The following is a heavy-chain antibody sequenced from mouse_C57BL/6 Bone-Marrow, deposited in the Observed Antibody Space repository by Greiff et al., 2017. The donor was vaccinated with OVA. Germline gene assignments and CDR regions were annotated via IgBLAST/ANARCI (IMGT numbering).Heavy chain of an antibody. Sequence: EVKLMESGPGLVKPSQSLSLTCSVTGYSITSGYYWNWIRQFPGNKLEWMGYISYDGSNNYNPSLKNRISITRATSKNQFFLKLNSVTTEDTATCYCARGTTVVEDYWGQGTTLTVSS. D-gene: IGHD1-1*01. CDR1: GYSITSGYY. CDR3: ARGTTVVEDY. CDR2: ISYDGSN. J-gene: IGHJ2*01. V-gene: IGHV3-6*01.